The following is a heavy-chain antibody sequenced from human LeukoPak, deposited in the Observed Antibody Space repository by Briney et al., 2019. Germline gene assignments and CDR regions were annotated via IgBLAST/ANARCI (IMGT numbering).Heavy chain of an antibody. CDR2: ITGSSSSK. CDR3: ARPTTSGWYPH. CDR1: GFTVSNNY. V-gene: IGHV3-48*01. J-gene: IGHJ3*01. D-gene: IGHD6-19*01. Sequence: PGGSLRLSCAASGFTVSNNYMNWIRQAPGTGLEWVSYITGSSSSKYYADSVKGRFTISRDNAKNSLYLQMNSLRAEDTAVYYCARPTTSGWYPHWGQGTMVTVSS.